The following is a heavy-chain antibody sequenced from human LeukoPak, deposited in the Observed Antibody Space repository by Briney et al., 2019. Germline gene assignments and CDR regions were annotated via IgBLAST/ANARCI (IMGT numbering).Heavy chain of an antibody. D-gene: IGHD1/OR15-1a*01. V-gene: IGHV3-30*04. Sequence: GRSLRLSCVVSGFTFTDYNMDWVRQAPGKGPEWVARISYHGRNKHYADSVQGRLTISRDTSKNTLYLQMNNLRLEDTAVYYCARRADWEHGDYFDNWGQGTLVTVAS. CDR2: ISYHGRNK. CDR1: GFTFTDYN. J-gene: IGHJ4*01. CDR3: ARRADWEHGDYFDN.